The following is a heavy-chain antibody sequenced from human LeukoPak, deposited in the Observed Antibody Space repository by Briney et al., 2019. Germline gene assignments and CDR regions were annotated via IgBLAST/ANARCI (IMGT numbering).Heavy chain of an antibody. Sequence: ETLSLTCTVSGGSISTITYYWGWIRQAPGKGLEWVANIKQDGSEKYYVDSVKGRFTISRDNAKNSLYLQMNSLRAEDTAVYYCAREQQPGWFDPWGQGTLVTVSS. D-gene: IGHD6-13*01. V-gene: IGHV3-7*01. J-gene: IGHJ5*02. CDR2: IKQDGSEK. CDR1: GGSISTITYY. CDR3: AREQQPGWFDP.